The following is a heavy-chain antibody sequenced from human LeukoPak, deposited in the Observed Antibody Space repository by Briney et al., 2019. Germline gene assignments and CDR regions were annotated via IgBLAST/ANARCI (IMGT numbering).Heavy chain of an antibody. CDR1: GGSISSYY. V-gene: IGHV4-59*01. CDR3: ARGILTGYYKGHFDY. J-gene: IGHJ4*02. D-gene: IGHD3-9*01. Sequence: SETLSLTCTVSGGSISSYYWSWIRQPPGKGLEWIGYIYYSGSTNYNPSLKSRVTISVDTSKNQFSLKLSSVTAADTAVYYCARGILTGYYKGHFDYWGQGTLVTVSS. CDR2: IYYSGST.